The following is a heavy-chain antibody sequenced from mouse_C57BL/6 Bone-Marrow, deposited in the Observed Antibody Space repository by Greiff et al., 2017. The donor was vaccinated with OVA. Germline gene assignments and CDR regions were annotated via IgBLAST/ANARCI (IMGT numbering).Heavy chain of an antibody. V-gene: IGHV14-3*01. CDR3: AGNWHFDY. CDR1: GFNIKDTY. J-gene: IGHJ2*01. CDR2: IEPANGNT. D-gene: IGHD2-1*01. Sequence: VQLKESVAELVRPGASVKVFCTASGFNIKDTYMHWGKQRPEQGLEWIGRIEPANGNTKYAPKFQGKATITADTSSNTAYLQLSSLTSEDTAIYYCAGNWHFDYWGQGTTLTVSS.